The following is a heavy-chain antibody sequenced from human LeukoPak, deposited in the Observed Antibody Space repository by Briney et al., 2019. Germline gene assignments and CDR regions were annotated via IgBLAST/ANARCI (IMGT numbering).Heavy chain of an antibody. CDR1: GFTFSNYA. J-gene: IGHJ4*02. Sequence: GGSLTLSFASSGFTFSNYAMNWVRQAPGEGLEWGSAITGNGGSTYYRDSVKGRFTISRDDSKNTLYLQMNRLRAEDTAVYYCAKATALAGQQHFDYWGQGTLVTVSS. CDR2: ITGNGGST. V-gene: IGHV3-23*01. CDR3: AKATALAGQQHFDY. D-gene: IGHD6-19*01.